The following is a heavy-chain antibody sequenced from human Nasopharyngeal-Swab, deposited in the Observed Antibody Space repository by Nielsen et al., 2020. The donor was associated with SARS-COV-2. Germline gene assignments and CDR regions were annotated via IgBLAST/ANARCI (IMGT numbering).Heavy chain of an antibody. CDR3: ARDRIYYGMDV. V-gene: IGHV3-7*01. CDR1: GLSLKNNW. CDR2: IKEDGSEK. J-gene: IGHJ6*02. Sequence: GESLKISCAVSGLSLKNNWMSWVRQAPGKGLEWVANIKEDGSEKYYMDSVKGRFTISRDNAKNSLYLRMNSLRAEDTAVYYCARDRIYYGMDVWGQGTTVTVSS.